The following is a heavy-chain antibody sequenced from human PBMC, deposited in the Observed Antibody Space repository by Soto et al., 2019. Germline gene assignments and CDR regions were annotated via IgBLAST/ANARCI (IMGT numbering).Heavy chain of an antibody. CDR3: ARRRGYSYDFDY. Sequence: GEPLKISCNASGYTFTNNWISWVRQKPGQGLEWMGRIDPSDSRTKYNPSFEGHVTISIDKSINTAFLQWSSLRASDTAVYFCARRRGYSYDFDYWGQGTLVTVSS. D-gene: IGHD5-18*01. CDR1: GYTFTNNW. J-gene: IGHJ4*02. V-gene: IGHV5-10-1*01. CDR2: IDPSDSRT.